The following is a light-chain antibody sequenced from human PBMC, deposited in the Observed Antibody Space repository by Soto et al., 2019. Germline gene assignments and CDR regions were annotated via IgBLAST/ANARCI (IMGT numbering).Light chain of an antibody. V-gene: IGKV3-15*01. CDR2: DAS. CDR3: QQYNNWRT. CDR1: QSVSSN. J-gene: IGKJ1*01. Sequence: EIVMTQSPATLSLSRGERATLSCRASQSVSSNLAWYQQKPGQAPRLLIYDASTRATGIPARISGSGSGTEFTLTISSLQSEDFAVYYCQQYNNWRTFGQGTKVDIK.